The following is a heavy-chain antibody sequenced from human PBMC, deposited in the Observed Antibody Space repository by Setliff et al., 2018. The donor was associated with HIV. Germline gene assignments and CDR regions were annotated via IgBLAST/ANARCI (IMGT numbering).Heavy chain of an antibody. CDR3: ARPGYSSGWDFDY. J-gene: IGHJ4*02. Sequence: GESLKISCKGSGYSFTSYWIGWVRQMPGKGLEWMGIIYPGDSDTRYSPPFQGQVTISADKSISTAYLQWSSLKASDTAMYYCARPGYSSGWDFDYWGQGTLVTVSS. V-gene: IGHV5-51*01. CDR2: IYPGDSDT. D-gene: IGHD6-19*01. CDR1: GYSFTSYW.